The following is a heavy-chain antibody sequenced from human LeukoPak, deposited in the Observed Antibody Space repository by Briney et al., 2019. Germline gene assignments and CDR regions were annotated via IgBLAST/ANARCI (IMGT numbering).Heavy chain of an antibody. D-gene: IGHD2-15*01. CDR1: GYSFASYW. CDR3: ARRQCGGSCYRFDP. V-gene: IGHV5-51*01. CDR2: IYPGDSNT. J-gene: IGHJ5*02. Sequence: RGESLKISCKGSGYSFASYWIGWVRQMPGKGLEWMEIIYPGDSNTRYSPSFQGQVTISADKSINTAYLQWSSLKASDTAMYYCARRQCGGSCYRFDPWGQGTLVTVSS.